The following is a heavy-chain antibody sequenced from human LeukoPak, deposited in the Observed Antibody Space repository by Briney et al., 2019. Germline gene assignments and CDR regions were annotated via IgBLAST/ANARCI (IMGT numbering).Heavy chain of an antibody. Sequence: GGSLRLSCAASGFTFSSYWMSWVRQAPGKGLEWVANIKQDGSEKYYVDSVKGRFTISRDKDKNTLYLQMNSLRAEDTAVYYCARELYYYYYYYMDVWGKGTTVTVSS. V-gene: IGHV3-7*01. CDR1: GFTFSSYW. J-gene: IGHJ6*03. CDR2: IKQDGSEK. CDR3: ARELYYYYYYYMDV. D-gene: IGHD2/OR15-2a*01.